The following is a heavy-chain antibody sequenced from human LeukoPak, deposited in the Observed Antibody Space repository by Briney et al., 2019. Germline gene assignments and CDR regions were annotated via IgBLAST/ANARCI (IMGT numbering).Heavy chain of an antibody. V-gene: IGHV3-30*03. CDR2: ISYDGSNK. D-gene: IGHD6-19*01. J-gene: IGHJ4*02. Sequence: GGSLRLSCAASGFTFSSYGMHWVRQAPGKGLEWVAVISYDGSNKYYADSVKGRFTISRDNSKNTLYLQMNSLRAEDTAVYYCARAIKAVAGTFHRDYYFDYWGQGTLVTVSS. CDR3: ARAIKAVAGTFHRDYYFDY. CDR1: GFTFSSYG.